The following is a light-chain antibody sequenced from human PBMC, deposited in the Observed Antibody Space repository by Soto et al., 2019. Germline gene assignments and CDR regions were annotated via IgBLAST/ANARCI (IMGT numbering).Light chain of an antibody. CDR2: KAF. CDR1: QNINKW. Sequence: DIQMTQSPSTLSASVIDIVTITLRASQNINKWLAWYQQKPGQAPKVLIYKAFTLESGVPSRFRGSGSGSGYTLTITSLQPDDVATYYCQQYDTYSWTFGQGTKVDIK. CDR3: QQYDTYSWT. V-gene: IGKV1-5*03. J-gene: IGKJ1*01.